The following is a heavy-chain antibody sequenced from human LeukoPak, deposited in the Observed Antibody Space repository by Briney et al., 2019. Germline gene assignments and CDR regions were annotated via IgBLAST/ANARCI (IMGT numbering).Heavy chain of an antibody. J-gene: IGHJ3*02. CDR1: GFTFSDYY. CDR2: ISSSGSTI. Sequence: GRSLRLSCAASGFTFSDYYMSWIRQAPGKGLEWVSYISSSGSTIYYADSVKGRFTISRDNAKNSLYLQMNSLRAEDTALYYCAKLYCSGGSCLNAFDIWGQGTMVTVSS. CDR3: AKLYCSGGSCLNAFDI. D-gene: IGHD2-15*01. V-gene: IGHV3-11*04.